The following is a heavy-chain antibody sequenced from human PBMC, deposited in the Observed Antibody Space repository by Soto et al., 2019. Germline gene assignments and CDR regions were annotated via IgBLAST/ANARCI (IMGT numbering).Heavy chain of an antibody. Sequence: SETLSLTCTVSGGSISSGDYYWSWIRQPPGKGLEWIGYIYYSGSTYYNPSLKSRVTISVDTSKNQFSLKLSSVTAADTAVYYCASCHYGSGSYYNIDYWGQGTLVTVSS. CDR2: IYYSGST. J-gene: IGHJ4*02. CDR1: GGSISSGDYY. CDR3: ASCHYGSGSYYNIDY. V-gene: IGHV4-30-4*01. D-gene: IGHD3-10*01.